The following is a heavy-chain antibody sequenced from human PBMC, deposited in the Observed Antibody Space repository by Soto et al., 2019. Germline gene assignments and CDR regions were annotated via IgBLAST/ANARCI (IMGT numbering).Heavy chain of an antibody. Sequence: ASVKVSCKASGYTFTSHFIHWVRQAPGQGLEWMGIVNPVDNSRRYAQKFQGRVTMIGDTSTSAVYMELNSLTSEDTAVYYCTRGGTVAPEYDHWGQGTLVTVSS. J-gene: IGHJ5*02. CDR2: VNPVDNSR. D-gene: IGHD3-16*01. CDR3: TRGGTVAPEYDH. V-gene: IGHV1-46*03. CDR1: GYTFTSHF.